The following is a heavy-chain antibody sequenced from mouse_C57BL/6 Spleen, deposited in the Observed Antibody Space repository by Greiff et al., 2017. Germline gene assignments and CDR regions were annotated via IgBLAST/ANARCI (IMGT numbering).Heavy chain of an antibody. J-gene: IGHJ3*01. CDR2: ISDGGSYT. Sequence: EVMLVESGGGLVKPGGSLKLSCAASGFTFSSYAMSWVRQTPEKRLEWVATISDGGSYTYYPDNVKGRFTISRDNAKNNLYLQMSHLKSEDTAMYYCARFPLAYWGQGTLVTVSA. V-gene: IGHV5-4*03. CDR1: GFTFSSYA. CDR3: ARFPLAY.